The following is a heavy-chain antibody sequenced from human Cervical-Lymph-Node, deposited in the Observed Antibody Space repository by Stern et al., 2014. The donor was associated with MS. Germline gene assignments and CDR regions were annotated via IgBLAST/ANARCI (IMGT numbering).Heavy chain of an antibody. CDR3: AIMGTNGIDV. Sequence: QLVQSGPEVKKPGASVKVSCKASGDTFGTYGVNWVRQAPGQRLEWLGWISGYKGNTNYARRLQGRVTLTTDTSTTTAYMELRSLRSDDTAVYYCAIMGTNGIDVWGQGTTVTVSS. D-gene: IGHD5-18*01. CDR1: GDTFGTYG. J-gene: IGHJ6*02. V-gene: IGHV1-18*01. CDR2: ISGYKGNT.